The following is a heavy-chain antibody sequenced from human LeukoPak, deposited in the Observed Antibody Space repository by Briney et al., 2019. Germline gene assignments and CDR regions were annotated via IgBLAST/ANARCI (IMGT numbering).Heavy chain of an antibody. J-gene: IGHJ6*03. CDR1: GGSISSSNYY. D-gene: IGHD6-19*01. CDR3: ARRAVDNSYYYYMDV. Sequence: SETLSLTCTVSGGSISSSNYYWGWIRQPPGKGLEWIGSIYYSGSTYYNPSLKSRVTIFVDTSKNQFSLKLSSVTAADTAVYYCARRAVDNSYYYYMDVWGKGTTVTVSS. CDR2: IYYSGST. V-gene: IGHV4-39*01.